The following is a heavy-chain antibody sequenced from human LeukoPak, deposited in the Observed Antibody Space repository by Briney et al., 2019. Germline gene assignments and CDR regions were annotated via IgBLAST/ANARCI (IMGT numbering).Heavy chain of an antibody. J-gene: IGHJ1*01. CDR2: ISGGGGST. CDR3: AKPNDYGDPEYFQH. CDR1: GFTFSSYA. Sequence: GGSLRLSRAASGFTFSSYAMSWVRQAPGKGLEWVSAISGGGGSTYYADSVKGRFTISRDNSKNTLYLQMSSLRAEDTAVYYCAKPNDYGDPEYFQHWGQGTLGTVSS. V-gene: IGHV3-23*01. D-gene: IGHD4-17*01.